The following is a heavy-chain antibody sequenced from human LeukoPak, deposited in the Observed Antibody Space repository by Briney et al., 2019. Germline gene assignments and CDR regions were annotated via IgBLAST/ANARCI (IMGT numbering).Heavy chain of an antibody. J-gene: IGHJ3*02. CDR3: AKDDLVTMVRRKYIGAFDI. CDR1: GFTFSSYG. V-gene: IGHV3-30*02. CDR2: IRYDGSNK. Sequence: GRSLRLSCGASGFTFSSYGMHWVRQAPGKGLEWVAFIRYDGSNKYYADSVKGRFTISRDNSKNTLYLQMNSLRAEDTAVYYCAKDDLVTMVRRKYIGAFDIWGQGTMVTVSS. D-gene: IGHD3-10*01.